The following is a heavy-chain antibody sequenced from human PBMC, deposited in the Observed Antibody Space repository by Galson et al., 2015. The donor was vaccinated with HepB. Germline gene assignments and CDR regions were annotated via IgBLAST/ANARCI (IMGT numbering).Heavy chain of an antibody. J-gene: IGHJ3*02. V-gene: IGHV1-69*13. CDR1: GGTFSSYA. Sequence: SVKVSCKASGGTFSSYAISWVRQAPGQGLEWMGGIIPIFGTANYAQKFQGRVTITADESTSTAYMELSSLRSEDTAVYYCARPRTKDRSDAFDIWGQGTMVTVSS. D-gene: IGHD3-22*01. CDR2: IIPIFGTA. CDR3: ARPRTKDRSDAFDI.